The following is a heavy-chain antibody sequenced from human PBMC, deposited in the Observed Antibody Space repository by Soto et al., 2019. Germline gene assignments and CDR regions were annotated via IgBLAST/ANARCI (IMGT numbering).Heavy chain of an antibody. V-gene: IGHV1-18*01. D-gene: IGHD3-22*01. Sequence: AASVKVSCKASGYTFTSYGISWVRHAPGQGLEWMGWISAYNGNTIYAQKVQGRVSMTTDTSTRTAYMELRSLRSDDTAVYRCARVNYDNGHAFDVWGQGTMVPVSS. CDR2: ISAYNGNT. CDR1: GYTFTSYG. CDR3: ARVNYDNGHAFDV. J-gene: IGHJ3*01.